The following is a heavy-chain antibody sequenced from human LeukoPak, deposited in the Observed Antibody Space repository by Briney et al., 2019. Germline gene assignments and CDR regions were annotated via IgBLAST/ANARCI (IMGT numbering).Heavy chain of an antibody. CDR2: IYYSGST. D-gene: IGHD3-10*01. Sequence: PSETLSLTCTVSGGSISSYYWSWIRQPPGKGLEWIGYIYYSGSTNYNPSLKSRVTISVDTSKNQFSLKLSSVTAADTAVYYCARDRGFGESLFYYFDYWGQGTLVTVSS. CDR3: ARDRGFGESLFYYFDY. V-gene: IGHV4-59*01. J-gene: IGHJ4*02. CDR1: GGSISSYY.